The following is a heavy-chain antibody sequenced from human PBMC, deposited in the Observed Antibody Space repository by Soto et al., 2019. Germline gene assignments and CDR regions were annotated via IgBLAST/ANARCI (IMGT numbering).Heavy chain of an antibody. J-gene: IGHJ3*02. CDR1: GFTFGDYA. Sequence: GGSLILSCTASGFTFGDYAMSWFRQAPGKGLEWVGFIRSKAYGGTTEYAASVKGRFTISRDDSKSIAYLQMNSLKTEDTAVYYCTRGGTYSGSGHAFDIWGQGTMVTVS. D-gene: IGHD1-26*01. CDR2: IRSKAYGGTT. V-gene: IGHV3-49*03. CDR3: TRGGTYSGSGHAFDI.